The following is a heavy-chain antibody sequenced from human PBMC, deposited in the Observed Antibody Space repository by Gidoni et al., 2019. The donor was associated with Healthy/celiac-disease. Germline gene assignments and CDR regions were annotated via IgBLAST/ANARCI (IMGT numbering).Heavy chain of an antibody. V-gene: IGHV4-61*01. CDR3: AREWERGAAGWYFDL. CDR1: GGSVSSGSYY. D-gene: IGHD6-13*01. J-gene: IGHJ2*01. Sequence: QVQLQESGPGLVKPAATLSLTCTVSGGSVSSGSYYWSWIRQPPGKGLQWIGYIYYSGSTNYNPSLKSRVTISVDTSKNQFSLKLSSVTAADTAVYYCAREWERGAAGWYFDLWGRGTLVTVSS. CDR2: IYYSGST.